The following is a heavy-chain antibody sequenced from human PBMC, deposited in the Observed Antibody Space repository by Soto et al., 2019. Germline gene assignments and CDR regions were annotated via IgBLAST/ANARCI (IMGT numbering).Heavy chain of an antibody. J-gene: IGHJ6*02. Sequence: PSETLSLTCAVYGGSFSGYYWSWIRQPLGKGLEWIGEISHSGSTNYHPPLKSRVTISLDTSLNQFSLKLSSVTAADTAVYSCPRGLRYSGYYYYFVMDVWGHGTTVTVSS. V-gene: IGHV4-34*01. D-gene: IGHD5-12*01. CDR2: ISHSGST. CDR1: GGSFSGYY. CDR3: PRGLRYSGYYYYFVMDV.